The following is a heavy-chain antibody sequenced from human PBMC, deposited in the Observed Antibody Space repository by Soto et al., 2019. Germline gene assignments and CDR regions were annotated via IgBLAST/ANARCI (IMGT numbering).Heavy chain of an antibody. CDR2: ISAGSGNT. Sequence: SVKVSCKASGYTFTSNGISWVRQAPGQGLEWIGWISAGSGNTNYAQKFQERVTITRDMSTSTAYMELSSLRSEDTAVYYCAASGVVPAAIAYYYGMDVWGQGTTVTVSS. D-gene: IGHD2-2*01. CDR1: GYTFTSNG. V-gene: IGHV1-58*02. CDR3: AASGVVPAAIAYYYGMDV. J-gene: IGHJ6*02.